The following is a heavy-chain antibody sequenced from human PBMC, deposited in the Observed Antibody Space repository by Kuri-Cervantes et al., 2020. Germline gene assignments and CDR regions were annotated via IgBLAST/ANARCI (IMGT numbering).Heavy chain of an antibody. J-gene: IGHJ4*02. D-gene: IGHD6-13*01. CDR1: GFTFSSYA. Sequence: GESLKISCAASGFTFSSYAMSWVRQAPGKGLEWVSAISGSGGSTYYADSVKGRFTISRDNSKNTLYLQMNSLRAEDTAVYYCAKGVSSWYRGATDYWGQGILVTVSS. CDR3: AKGVSSWYRGATDY. CDR2: ISGSGGST. V-gene: IGHV3-23*01.